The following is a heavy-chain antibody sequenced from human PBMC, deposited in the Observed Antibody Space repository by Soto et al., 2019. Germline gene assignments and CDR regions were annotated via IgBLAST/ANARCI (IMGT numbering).Heavy chain of an antibody. J-gene: IGHJ3*02. Sequence: QVQLVESGGGVVQPGRSLRLSCAASGFSFSSYGMHWVRQAPGKGLEWVAVIWYDGSNKYYADSVKGRFTISRDNSKNTLYLQMNSLRAEDTAVYYCARDRITMVRGVIPDAFDIRGQGTMVTVSS. CDR1: GFSFSSYG. CDR3: ARDRITMVRGVIPDAFDI. CDR2: IWYDGSNK. D-gene: IGHD3-10*01. V-gene: IGHV3-33*01.